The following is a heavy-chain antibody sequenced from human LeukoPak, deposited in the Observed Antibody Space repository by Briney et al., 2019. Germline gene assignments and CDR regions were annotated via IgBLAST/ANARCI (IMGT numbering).Heavy chain of an antibody. V-gene: IGHV4-59*13. Sequence: SETLSLTCTVSGGSISSYYWSWIRQPPGKGLEWIGNIYYSGSTNYNPSLKSRVTISVDTSKNQFSLKLSSVTAADTAVYYCARVPAARFEVAFDIWGQGTMVSVSS. CDR3: ARVPAARFEVAFDI. CDR1: GGSISSYY. D-gene: IGHD2-2*01. CDR2: IYYSGST. J-gene: IGHJ3*02.